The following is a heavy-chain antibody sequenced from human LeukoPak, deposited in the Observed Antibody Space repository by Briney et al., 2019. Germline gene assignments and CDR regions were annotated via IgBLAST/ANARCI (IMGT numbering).Heavy chain of an antibody. CDR3: ASSNYYDSSGYYIFDY. V-gene: IGHV4-59*08. D-gene: IGHD3-22*01. J-gene: IGHJ4*02. CDR1: GGSISSYY. CDR2: IYYSGST. Sequence: ASETLSLTCTVSGGSISSYYWSWIRQPPGKGLEWIGCIYYSGSTNYNPSLKSRVTISVDTSKNQFSLKLSSVTAADTAVYYCASSNYYDSSGYYIFDYWGQGTLVTVSS.